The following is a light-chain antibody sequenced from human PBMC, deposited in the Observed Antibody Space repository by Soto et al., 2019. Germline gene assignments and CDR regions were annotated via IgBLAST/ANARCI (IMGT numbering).Light chain of an antibody. CDR3: NSYSRGTALRV. V-gene: IGLV2-14*01. Sequence: QSALTQPASVSGSPGQSITISCAGTSNDVGGYNYVSWYQQHPGKAPKLLIYEVSHRPSGVSHRFSGSKSGDTASLTIAGLQAEDEAYYYCNSYSRGTALRVFGTGTKLTVL. CDR2: EVS. CDR1: SNDVGGYNY. J-gene: IGLJ1*01.